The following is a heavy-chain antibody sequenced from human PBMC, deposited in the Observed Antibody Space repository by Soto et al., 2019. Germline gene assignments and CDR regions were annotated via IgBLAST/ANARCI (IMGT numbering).Heavy chain of an antibody. V-gene: IGHV3-48*01. Sequence: EVQLVESGGGLVQPGGSLRLSCAASGFTFSTYSMNWVRQAPGMGLEWISYITSTSSTMHYAESVKGRFTISRDNAKNSLYLLMNSLRAEDTAVYYCARSLGWELQGNVWGQGTTVTVSS. CDR2: ITSTSSTM. J-gene: IGHJ6*02. D-gene: IGHD1-26*01. CDR3: ARSLGWELQGNV. CDR1: GFTFSTYS.